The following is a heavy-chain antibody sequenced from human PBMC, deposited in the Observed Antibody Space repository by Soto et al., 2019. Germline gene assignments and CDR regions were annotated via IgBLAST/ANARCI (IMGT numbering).Heavy chain of an antibody. V-gene: IGHV5-51*01. CDR2: IYPGHSDT. CDR3: ARLGVIDYYYYYGLDV. CDR1: GYSFTSYR. D-gene: IGHD3-16*02. J-gene: IGHJ6*02. Sequence: RGESLTISCKGSGYSFTSYRIGCLRQMPGKGLWWMGIIYPGHSDTRYSPSFQGQDTISADKSISTAYLQWSSLKASDSAMYYCARLGVIDYYYYYGLDVWGQGTTVTVSS.